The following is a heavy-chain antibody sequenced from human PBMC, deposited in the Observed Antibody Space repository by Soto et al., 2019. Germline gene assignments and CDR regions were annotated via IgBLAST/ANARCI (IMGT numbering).Heavy chain of an antibody. Sequence: QVQLVQSGAEVKKPGSSVKVSCKASGGSFMSQAISWVRQAPGQGPEWMGGIIPFSGTVTYTQRFQGRLTLTADELTKTADMELSSLRAEDTAVYYCARGSYDSYAGVFGIDVWGECTTLTVS. V-gene: IGHV1-69*01. CDR1: GGSFMSQA. CDR3: ARGSYDSYAGVFGIDV. CDR2: IIPFSGTV. D-gene: IGHD3-10*01. J-gene: IGHJ6*02.